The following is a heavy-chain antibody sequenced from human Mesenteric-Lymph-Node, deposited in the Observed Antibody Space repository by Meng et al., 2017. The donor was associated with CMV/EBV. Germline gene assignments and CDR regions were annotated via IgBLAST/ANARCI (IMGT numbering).Heavy chain of an antibody. J-gene: IGHJ4*02. V-gene: IGHV4-31*02. D-gene: IGHD3-10*01. CDR3: AIYGSGTSYYFDY. Sequence: SGGSINSAGYFWTWIRQHPGKGLEWIGYIYYSGGTHYNPSLKSRVTISADTSKNQFSLNLNSVTAADTAVYYCAIYGSGTSYYFDYWGQGTLVTGSS. CDR1: GGSINSAGYF. CDR2: IYYSGGT.